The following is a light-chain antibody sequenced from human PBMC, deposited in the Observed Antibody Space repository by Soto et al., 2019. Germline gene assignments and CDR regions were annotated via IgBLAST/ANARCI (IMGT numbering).Light chain of an antibody. V-gene: IGKV3-11*01. CDR2: DTS. J-gene: IGKJ2*01. Sequence: EIGLTQSPATLSLSPGERATLSCRASQSVNSYLAWYQQKCGQAPRLLIYDTSNRATGIPDRFSGSGSGTDFTLTISSLEPEDFAVYYCQQRSSWPTFGQGTRLEIK. CDR3: QQRSSWPT. CDR1: QSVNSY.